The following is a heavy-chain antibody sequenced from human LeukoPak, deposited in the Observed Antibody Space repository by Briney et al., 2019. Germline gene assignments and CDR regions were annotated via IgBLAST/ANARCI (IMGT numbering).Heavy chain of an antibody. CDR3: ARASDYYRSGSYNY. J-gene: IGHJ4*02. D-gene: IGHD3-10*01. V-gene: IGHV1-18*01. CDR2: ISAYNGNT. CDR1: GYTFPSYG. Sequence: ASVKVSCKASGYTFPSYGISWVRQAPGQGLEWMGWISAYNGNTNYAQKLQGRVTMTTDTSTSTAYMELRSLRSDDTAVYYCARASDYYRSGSYNYWGQGTLVTVSS.